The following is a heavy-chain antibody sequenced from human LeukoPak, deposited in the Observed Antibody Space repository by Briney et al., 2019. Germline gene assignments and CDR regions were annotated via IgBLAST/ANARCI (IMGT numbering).Heavy chain of an antibody. Sequence: TGGSLRLSCATHGFTFRSDSMNWVRQAPGKGLEWVSYISSSSSTIYYADSVKGRFTISRDNAKNSLYLQMNSLRAEDTAVYYCASGLRYFDWLLFGAFDIWGQGTMVTVSS. D-gene: IGHD3-9*01. V-gene: IGHV3-48*01. CDR1: GFTFRSDS. J-gene: IGHJ3*02. CDR3: ASGLRYFDWLLFGAFDI. CDR2: ISSSSSTI.